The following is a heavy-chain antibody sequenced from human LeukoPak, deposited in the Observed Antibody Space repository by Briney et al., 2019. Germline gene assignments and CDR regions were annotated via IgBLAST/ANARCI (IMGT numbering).Heavy chain of an antibody. CDR1: VFTFSNFG. CDR3: ARGKDTGRQYNFDH. Sequence: GGSLRLSCAASVFTFSNFGMGWVRQAPGKGLECVSPISGSGGSTSYADFVKGRFTISRDNSKNTLYLQMNSLRPEDTAVYYCARGKDTGRQYNFDHWGQGILVTVAS. J-gene: IGHJ4*02. CDR2: ISGSGGST. V-gene: IGHV3-23*01. D-gene: IGHD5-18*01.